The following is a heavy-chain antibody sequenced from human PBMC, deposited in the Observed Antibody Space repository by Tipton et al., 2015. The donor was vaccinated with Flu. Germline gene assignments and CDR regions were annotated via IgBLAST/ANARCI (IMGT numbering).Heavy chain of an antibody. V-gene: IGHV4-34*01. D-gene: IGHD3-22*01. Sequence: TLSLTCAVNGGSFSGYYWTWVRQAPGKGLEWLGEINHGGSTHYSSSLKSRVTMSVDASTNQFSLHLTSVTAADTAVYYCARVSPRRVTAIVVVMLPEGYFDYWGQGTPVIVSS. CDR2: INHGGST. CDR3: ARVSPRRVTAIVVVMLPEGYFDY. CDR1: GGSFSGYY. J-gene: IGHJ4*02.